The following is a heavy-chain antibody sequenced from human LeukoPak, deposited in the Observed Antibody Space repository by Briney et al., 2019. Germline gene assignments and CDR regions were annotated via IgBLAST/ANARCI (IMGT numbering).Heavy chain of an antibody. CDR3: ARVEGFLLSPYYYYGMDV. Sequence: PGRSLRLSCAASGFTFSSYGMHWVRQAPGKGLEWVAVIWYDGSNKCYADSVKGRFTISRDNSKNTLYLQMNSLRAEDTAVYYCARVEGFLLSPYYYYGMDVWGQGTTVTVSS. CDR2: IWYDGSNK. V-gene: IGHV3-33*01. D-gene: IGHD3-3*01. CDR1: GFTFSSYG. J-gene: IGHJ6*02.